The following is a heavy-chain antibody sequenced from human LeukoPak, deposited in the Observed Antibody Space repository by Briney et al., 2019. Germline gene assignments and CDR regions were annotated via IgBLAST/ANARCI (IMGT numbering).Heavy chain of an antibody. CDR1: GGSISSYY. J-gene: IGHJ6*02. CDR3: ARRGAARRYDGLDV. D-gene: IGHD6-6*01. V-gene: IGHV4-59*08. CDR2: IYYSGTT. Sequence: PSETLSLTCTVSGGSISSYYWSWIRQPPGKGLEWIGYIYYSGTTTYNPSLKSRIAMSVDTSKNQFSLRLNSVTAADTAVYYCARRGAARRYDGLDVWGQGTTVTVSS.